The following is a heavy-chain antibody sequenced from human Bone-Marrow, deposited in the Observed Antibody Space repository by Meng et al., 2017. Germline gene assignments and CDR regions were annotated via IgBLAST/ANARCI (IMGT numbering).Heavy chain of an antibody. CDR1: GASISSSHW. CDR2: IYHDGST. D-gene: IGHD3-3*01. V-gene: IGHV4-4*02. Sequence: GHLQESGPGLVKPSGTLSLTCAVSGASISSSHWWGWVRQPPGKGLEWIGEIYHDGSTNYTPSLKSRVTISVDKSKNQFSLKLSSVTAADTAVYYCARAAYDIWSGYAPWGQGSLVTISS. J-gene: IGHJ5*02. CDR3: ARAAYDIWSGYAP.